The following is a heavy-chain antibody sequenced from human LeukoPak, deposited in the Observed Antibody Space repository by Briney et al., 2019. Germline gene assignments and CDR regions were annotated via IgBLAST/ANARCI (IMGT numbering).Heavy chain of an antibody. Sequence: ASVKVSCKASGYTFTSYDINWVRQATGQGLEWMGWMNPNSGNTGYAQKFQGRVTMTRNTSISTAYMELSSLRSEDTAVYYCARGPFPYFDWLLEAPPFDYWGQGTLVTVSS. CDR2: MNPNSGNT. J-gene: IGHJ4*02. V-gene: IGHV1-8*01. CDR1: GYTFTSYD. D-gene: IGHD3-9*01. CDR3: ARGPFPYFDWLLEAPPFDY.